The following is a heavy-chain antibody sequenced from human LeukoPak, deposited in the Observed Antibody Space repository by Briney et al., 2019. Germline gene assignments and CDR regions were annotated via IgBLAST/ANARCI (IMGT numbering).Heavy chain of an antibody. CDR1: GGSFSGYY. J-gene: IGHJ4*02. CDR2: IYYSGST. CDR3: ARRYGRFGVVYFDY. V-gene: IGHV4-39*01. D-gene: IGHD3-3*01. Sequence: SETLSLTCAVYGGSFSGYYWDWIRQPPGKGLEWIGSIYYSGSTYYNPSLKSRVTISVDTSKNQFSLKLNSMTAADTAVYYCARRYGRFGVVYFDYWGQGTLVTVSS.